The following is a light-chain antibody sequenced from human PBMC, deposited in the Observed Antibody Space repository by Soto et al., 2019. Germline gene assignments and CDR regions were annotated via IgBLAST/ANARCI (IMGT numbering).Light chain of an antibody. Sequence: DIQMTQSPSSVSTSLGDRVTITCRASQDISSWLAWYQRRPGKAPKLLSYAASSLQPGVPSRVNGSGSRTSFALDICSQRREDLANCSCQQTDSFPWTFGQGTKVELK. CDR2: AAS. V-gene: IGKV1-12*01. J-gene: IGKJ1*01. CDR1: QDISSW. CDR3: QQTDSFPWT.